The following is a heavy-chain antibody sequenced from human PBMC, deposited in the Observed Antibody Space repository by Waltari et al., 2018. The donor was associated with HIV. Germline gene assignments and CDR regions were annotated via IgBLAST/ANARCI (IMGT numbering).Heavy chain of an antibody. CDR3: ASGSRRGHSHGIDY. CDR2: SLHSGNT. CDR1: GYSIESGYS. V-gene: IGHV4-38-2*01. J-gene: IGHJ4*02. Sequence: QVQLQESGPGLVKPSETLSLTCSVSGYSIESGYSWGWIRQPPGKALEWIGSSLHSGNTYYNPSLKSRLTISLDTSKNQVSLKLSSVTAADTAVYYCASGSRRGHSHGIDYWGQGTLVTVSS. D-gene: IGHD5-18*01.